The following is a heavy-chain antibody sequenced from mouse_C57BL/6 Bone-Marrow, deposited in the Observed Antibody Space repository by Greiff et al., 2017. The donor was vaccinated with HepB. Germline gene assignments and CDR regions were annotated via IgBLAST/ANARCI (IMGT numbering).Heavy chain of an antibody. CDR1: GYTFTTYP. CDR2: FHPYNDDT. D-gene: IGHD2-5*01. V-gene: IGHV1-47*01. CDR3: ARGAYYSNYGYAMDY. Sequence: QVQLQQSGAELVKPGASVKMSCKASGYTFTTYPIAWMKQTHGKSLEWIGNFHPYNDDTKYNEKFKGKATLTVEKSSSTVYLELSRLTSDDSAVYYCARGAYYSNYGYAMDYWGQGTSVTVSS. J-gene: IGHJ4*01.